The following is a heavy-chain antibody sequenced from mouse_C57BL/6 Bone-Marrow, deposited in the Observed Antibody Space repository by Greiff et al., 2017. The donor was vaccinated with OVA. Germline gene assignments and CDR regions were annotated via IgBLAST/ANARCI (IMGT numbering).Heavy chain of an antibody. V-gene: IGHV10-1*01. D-gene: IGHD4-1*02. CDR1: GFSFNTYA. CDR3: VRPSNWDDWYFDV. CDR2: IRSKSNNYAT. J-gene: IGHJ1*03. Sequence: EVHLVESGGGLVQPKGSLKLSCAASGFSFNTYAMNWVRQAPGKGLEWVARIRSKSNNYATYYADSVKDRFTISRDDSESMLYLQMNNLKTEDTAMYYCVRPSNWDDWYFDVWGTGTTVTVSS.